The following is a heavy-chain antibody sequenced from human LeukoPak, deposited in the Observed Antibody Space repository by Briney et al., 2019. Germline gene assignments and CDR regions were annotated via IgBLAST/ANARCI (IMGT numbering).Heavy chain of an antibody. CDR2: ISGSGGST. Sequence: GGSLRLSCAASGFTFSSYAMSWVRQAPGKGLEWVSAISGSGGSTYYADSVKGRFTISRDNAKNSLYLQMNSLRAEDTAVYYCARDLYNSGRSGIREFDYWGQGTLVTVSS. CDR3: ARDLYNSGRSGIREFDY. CDR1: GFTFSSYA. J-gene: IGHJ4*02. D-gene: IGHD6-25*01. V-gene: IGHV3-23*01.